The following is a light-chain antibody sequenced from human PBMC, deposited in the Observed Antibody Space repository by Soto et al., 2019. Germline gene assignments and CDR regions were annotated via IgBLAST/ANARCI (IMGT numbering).Light chain of an antibody. CDR1: QGLSSD. V-gene: IGKV1-9*01. Sequence: DIQLTQSPSFLSASVGDRVIITCRASQGLSSDLAWYQKKPGKAPKLLIYAASTLQSGDPSRFSGSGSGTEFTLTISSLQPEDFATYYCQQLNSYPITFGQGTRLEIK. CDR2: AAS. J-gene: IGKJ5*01. CDR3: QQLNSYPIT.